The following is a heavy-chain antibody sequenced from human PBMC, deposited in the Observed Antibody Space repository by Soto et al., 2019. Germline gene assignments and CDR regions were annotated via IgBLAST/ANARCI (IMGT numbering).Heavy chain of an antibody. J-gene: IGHJ4*02. V-gene: IGHV4-59*08. CDR3: ARLAYSSSWYYFDY. CDR1: GGSISSFF. D-gene: IGHD6-13*01. Sequence: QVQLQESGPGLVKPSETLSLTCTVSGGSISSFFWSWIRQPPGKGLEWIGYTHSDGNPNYNPSLRSRVTMSVDTSKNQFSLKLNSVTAADTAVYYCARLAYSSSWYYFDYWGQGTLVTVSS. CDR2: THSDGNP.